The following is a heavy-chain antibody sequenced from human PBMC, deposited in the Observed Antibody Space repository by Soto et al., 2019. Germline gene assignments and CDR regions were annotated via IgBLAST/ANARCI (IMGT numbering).Heavy chain of an antibody. CDR2: IYYSGRT. Sequence: SETLSLTCIVSGESISSSSYYWGWIRQPPGKGLEWIGSIYYSGRTYYNPSFKSRVTISIDTSKNQFSLKLSSVTATDAAVYYCARQRTTVVTQAYFDHWGQGALVT. J-gene: IGHJ4*02. CDR3: ARQRTTVVTQAYFDH. CDR1: GESISSSSYY. D-gene: IGHD2-21*02. V-gene: IGHV4-39*01.